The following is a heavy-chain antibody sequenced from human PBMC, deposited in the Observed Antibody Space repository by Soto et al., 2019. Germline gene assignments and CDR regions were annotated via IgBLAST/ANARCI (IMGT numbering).Heavy chain of an antibody. CDR1: GFTFNDYY. J-gene: IGHJ3*02. CDR2: ISSSSSYT. D-gene: IGHD1-26*01. V-gene: IGHV3-11*06. CDR3: ARDKDTTLAFDI. Sequence: KSGGSLRLSCAASGFTFNDYYMSWIRQAPGKGLEWVSYISSSSSYTNYADSVKGRFTISRDNAKNSLYLQMNSLRAEDTAVYYWARDKDTTLAFDIWGQGTMVTVSS.